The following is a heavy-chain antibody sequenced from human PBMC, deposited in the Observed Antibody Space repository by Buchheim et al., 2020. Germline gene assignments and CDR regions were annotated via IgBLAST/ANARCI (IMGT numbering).Heavy chain of an antibody. Sequence: QVQLVESGGGVVQPGRSLRLSCAASGFTFSSYAMHWVRQAPGKGLEWVAVISYDGSNKYYADSVKGRFTISRDNSKNTLDLQMNSLRAEDTAVYYCARDRGGYCSGGSCYSGGYFDYWGQGTL. D-gene: IGHD2-15*01. V-gene: IGHV3-30*04. J-gene: IGHJ4*02. CDR1: GFTFSSYA. CDR3: ARDRGGYCSGGSCYSGGYFDY. CDR2: ISYDGSNK.